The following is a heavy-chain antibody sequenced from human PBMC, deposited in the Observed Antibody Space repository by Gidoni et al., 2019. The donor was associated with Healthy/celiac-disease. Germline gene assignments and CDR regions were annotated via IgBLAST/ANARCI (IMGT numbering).Heavy chain of an antibody. CDR1: VFTFSSYA. D-gene: IGHD3-10*01. Sequence: EVQPLESGGGLGQSGGSLRLACADSVFTFSSYAMRWVREAPGKGLGWVSAISGSGGSTYYADSVKGRVTISRDNSKNTLYLQMNSLRAEDTAVYYCAKDHGGSYYNVVYWGQGTLVTVSS. CDR2: ISGSGGST. CDR3: AKDHGGSYYNVVY. J-gene: IGHJ4*02. V-gene: IGHV3-23*01.